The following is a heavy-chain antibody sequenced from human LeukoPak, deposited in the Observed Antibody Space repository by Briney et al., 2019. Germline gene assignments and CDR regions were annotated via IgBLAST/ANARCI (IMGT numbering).Heavy chain of an antibody. D-gene: IGHD3-16*01. J-gene: IGHJ4*02. CDR2: INPSGGST. V-gene: IGHV1-46*01. CDR3: ARDLIKSPPGGTFDY. Sequence: ASVKVSCKASGYTFTSYYMHWVRQAPGQGLEWMGIINPSGGSTSYAQKFQGRVTMTRDMSTSTVYMELSSLRSEDTAVYYCARDLIKSPPGGTFDYWGQRTLVTVSS. CDR1: GYTFTSYY.